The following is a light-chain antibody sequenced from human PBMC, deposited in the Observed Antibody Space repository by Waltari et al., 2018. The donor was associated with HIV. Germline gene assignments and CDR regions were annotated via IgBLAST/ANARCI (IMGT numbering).Light chain of an antibody. J-gene: IGKJ1*01. CDR3: QHYDNWLSWT. V-gene: IGKV3-15*01. CDR2: GAS. Sequence: EIVMTQSPDTLSVSPGERATLSCRASQNVSRSLAWYQQKPGQAPRLLRYGASTRATGIPARFSGTGSGTEFTLTISSLQSEDFAVYYCQHYDNWLSWTFGQGTKVEIK. CDR1: QNVSRS.